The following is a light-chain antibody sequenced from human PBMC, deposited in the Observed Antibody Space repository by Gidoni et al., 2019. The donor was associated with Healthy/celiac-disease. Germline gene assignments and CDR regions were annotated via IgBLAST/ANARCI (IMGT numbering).Light chain of an antibody. V-gene: IGKV3-11*01. Sequence: EILLTKPPATLSVSPGERATLSCRASQSVSSYLAWYQQKPGQAPRLLIYDASNRATGIPARFSGSGSGTDFTLTISSLEPEDFAVYYCQQRSNWPLTFGGGTKVEIK. J-gene: IGKJ4*01. CDR3: QQRSNWPLT. CDR2: DAS. CDR1: QSVSSY.